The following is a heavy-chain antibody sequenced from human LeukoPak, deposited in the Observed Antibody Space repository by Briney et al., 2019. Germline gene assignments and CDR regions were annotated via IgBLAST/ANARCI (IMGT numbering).Heavy chain of an antibody. CDR3: ARPRHPYSGYGWSLDY. Sequence: GASVKVSCKASGYTFTSYYMHWVRQAPGQGLEWMGIINPSGGSTSYAQKFQGRVTMTRDTSTSTVYMELSSLRSEDTAVYYCARPRHPYSGYGWSLDYWGQGTLVTVSS. CDR1: GYTFTSYY. V-gene: IGHV1-46*01. J-gene: IGHJ4*02. CDR2: INPSGGST. D-gene: IGHD5-12*01.